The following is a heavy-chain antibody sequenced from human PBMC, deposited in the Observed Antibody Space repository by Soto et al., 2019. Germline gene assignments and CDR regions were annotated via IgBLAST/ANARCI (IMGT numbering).Heavy chain of an antibody. CDR1: GGSFSGYY. D-gene: IGHD6-13*01. Sequence: QVQLQQWGAGLLKPSETLSLTCAVYGGSFSGYYWSWLRQPPGQGLEWIGEINHSGSTNYNPSLRSRVTISVDTYKNQFSLKLSSVTAADTAVYYCARVGSSWYFDYWGQGTLVTVSS. V-gene: IGHV4-34*01. CDR2: INHSGST. J-gene: IGHJ4*02. CDR3: ARVGSSWYFDY.